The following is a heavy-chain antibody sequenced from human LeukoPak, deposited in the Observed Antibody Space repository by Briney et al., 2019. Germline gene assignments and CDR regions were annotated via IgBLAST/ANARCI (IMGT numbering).Heavy chain of an antibody. CDR2: ISYDGSNK. CDR1: GFTFSSYG. D-gene: IGHD3-3*01. CDR3: AKSRSDVVDY. J-gene: IGHJ4*02. V-gene: IGHV3-30*18. Sequence: PGGSLRLSCAASGFTFSSYGMHWVRQAPGKGLEWVAVISYDGSNKYYADSVKGRFTISRDNSKNTLYLQMNSLRAEDTAVYHCAKSRSDVVDYWGQGTLVTVSS.